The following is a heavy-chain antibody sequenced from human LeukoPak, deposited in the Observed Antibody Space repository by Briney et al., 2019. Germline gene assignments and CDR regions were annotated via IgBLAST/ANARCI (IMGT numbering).Heavy chain of an antibody. D-gene: IGHD1-26*01. CDR3: ARDWVARGGDYMDV. CDR2: ISGSGSII. J-gene: IGHJ6*03. CDR1: GFSFSNYD. Sequence: GGCLRLSCEASGFSFSNYDTNWVRQAPGKGLEWVSFISGSGSIIYYADSVKGRFIISRDIGKNSAYLQMNSLRAEDTAVYYCARDWVARGGDYMDVWGKGTTVTISS. V-gene: IGHV3-48*03.